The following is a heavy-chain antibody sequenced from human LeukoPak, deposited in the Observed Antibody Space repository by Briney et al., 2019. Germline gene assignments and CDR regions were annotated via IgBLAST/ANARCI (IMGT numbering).Heavy chain of an antibody. CDR3: ARRGYSSGWYWFDP. V-gene: IGHV1-46*01. CDR2: INPSGGST. D-gene: IGHD6-19*01. CDR1: GYTFTSYY. Sequence: ASVKVSCKASGYTFTSYYMHWVRQAPGQGLEWMGIINPSGGSTSYAQKFQGRVTMTRDTSTSTVYMELSSLKASDTAMYYCARRGYSSGWYWFDPWGQGTLVTVSS. J-gene: IGHJ5*02.